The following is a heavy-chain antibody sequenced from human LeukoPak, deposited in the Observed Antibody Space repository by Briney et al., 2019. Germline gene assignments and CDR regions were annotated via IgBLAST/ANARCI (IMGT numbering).Heavy chain of an antibody. J-gene: IGHJ5*01. CDR2: IYTGGNT. V-gene: IGHV3-66*01. CDR1: GLSLCINH. D-gene: IGHD6-6*01. CDR3: ARGLGCSSNWFDC. Sequence: GGSPRLFCGGSGLSLCINHVSGLRQAPGKGLEWVSVIYTGGNTYYADSVKGRFTISRDNSKNTLYLQMNSLSAADTAVYYCARGLGCSSNWFDCWGQGTLVTVSS.